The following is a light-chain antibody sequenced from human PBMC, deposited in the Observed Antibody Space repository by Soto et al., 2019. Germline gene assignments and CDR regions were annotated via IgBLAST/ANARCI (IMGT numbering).Light chain of an antibody. Sequence: EIVLTQSPGTLSLSPGERVTLSCRASQSVPANYLAWYQQKPGQAPRLLIYGASNRATGIPDRFSGSGSGTDFTLTLSRREPEDFAVYYCLQYGTPWWTFGQGARVEIK. CDR1: QSVPANY. CDR2: GAS. V-gene: IGKV3-20*01. J-gene: IGKJ1*01. CDR3: LQYGTPWWT.